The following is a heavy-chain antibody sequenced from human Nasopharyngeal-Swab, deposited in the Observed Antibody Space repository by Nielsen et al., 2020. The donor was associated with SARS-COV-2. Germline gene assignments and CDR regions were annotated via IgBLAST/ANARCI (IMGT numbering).Heavy chain of an antibody. CDR2: SDGSST. CDR3: AREQGYYYGSGSYSG. J-gene: IGHJ4*02. CDR1: GFTFSSYW. V-gene: IGHV3-74*01. Sequence: GESLKISCAASGFTFSSYWMHWVRQAPGKGLVWVSRSDGSSTSYADSVKGRFTISRDNAKNTLYLQMNSLRAEDTAVYYCAREQGYYYGSGSYSGWGQGTLFPFSS. D-gene: IGHD3-10*01.